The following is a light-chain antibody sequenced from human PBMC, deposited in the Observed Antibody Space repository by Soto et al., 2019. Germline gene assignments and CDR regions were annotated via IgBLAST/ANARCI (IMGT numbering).Light chain of an antibody. CDR3: HQTFTPPLT. V-gene: IGKV1-39*01. Sequence: DIEMTQSPSSLSASVGESVTITCRASQSISNFLTWYRKSPGRAPELLIYAASTLQSGVPSRFSGSGSATDFTLTIRSLQPEDFATYWCHQTFTPPLTFGGGTQVEI. J-gene: IGKJ4*01. CDR1: QSISNF. CDR2: AAS.